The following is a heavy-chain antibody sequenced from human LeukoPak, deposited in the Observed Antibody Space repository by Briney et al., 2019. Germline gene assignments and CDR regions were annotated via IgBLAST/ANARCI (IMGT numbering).Heavy chain of an antibody. CDR3: ARHSSALYDYVWGSYLHYFDY. CDR2: IYSTGST. Sequence: SETLSLTCTVSGGSINFYYWSWIRQPAGKGLEWIGRIYSTGSTNYSPSLKSRVTMSVDKSKNQFSLNLSSVTAADTAVYYCARHSSALYDYVWGSYLHYFDYWGQGTLVTVSS. CDR1: GGSINFYY. J-gene: IGHJ4*02. D-gene: IGHD3-16*02. V-gene: IGHV4-4*07.